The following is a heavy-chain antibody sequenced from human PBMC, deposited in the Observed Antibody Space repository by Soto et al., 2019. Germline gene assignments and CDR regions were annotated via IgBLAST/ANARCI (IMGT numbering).Heavy chain of an antibody. CDR3: ARRGPGTYFDY. Sequence: EVQLLDSGEGLVQPGGSLRLSCAATGFTSSSYAINRVRQAPGKGLEWVSVISGSGDSTYYADSVKGRFTISRDNSKNTLYLQMNSLRTEDTAVYYCARRGPGTYFDYWGQGTLVTVSS. CDR2: ISGSGDST. J-gene: IGHJ4*02. D-gene: IGHD6-13*01. V-gene: IGHV3-23*01. CDR1: GFTSSSYA.